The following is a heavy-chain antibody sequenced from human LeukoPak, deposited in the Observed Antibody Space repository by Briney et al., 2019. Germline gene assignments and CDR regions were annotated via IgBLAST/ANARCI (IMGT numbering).Heavy chain of an antibody. J-gene: IGHJ4*02. CDR1: GFTFSSYG. D-gene: IGHD6-19*01. CDR3: AKDRGIAVAGPLPDY. Sequence: GGSLRLSCAASGFTFSSYGMHWVRQAPGKGLEWVAVISYDGSNKYYADSVKGRFTISRDNSKNTLYLQINSLRAEDTAVYYCAKDRGIAVAGPLPDYWGQGTLVTVSS. V-gene: IGHV3-30*18. CDR2: ISYDGSNK.